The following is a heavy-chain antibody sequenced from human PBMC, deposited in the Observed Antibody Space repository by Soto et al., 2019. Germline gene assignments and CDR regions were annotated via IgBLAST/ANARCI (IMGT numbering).Heavy chain of an antibody. J-gene: IGHJ4*02. Sequence: QVHLVQSGAEVKKPGASVKVSCQASGYAFGSYTLHWVRQAPGQRPEWMGWINGGNGNTEYSQKLQGRVTITRDTSANTTHMELSSLRSEDTAVYFWAGNLPRYGDYGGYFDSWGPGTLVTVSS. CDR2: INGGNGNT. V-gene: IGHV1-3*01. CDR1: GYAFGSYT. CDR3: AGNLPRYGDYGGYFDS. D-gene: IGHD4-17*01.